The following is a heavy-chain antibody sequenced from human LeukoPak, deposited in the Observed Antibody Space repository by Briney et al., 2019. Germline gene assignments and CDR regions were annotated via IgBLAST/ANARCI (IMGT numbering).Heavy chain of an antibody. Sequence: SETLSPTCAVYGGSFSGYFWSWIRQPPGKGLEWIGEINHSGSTNYNPSLKSRVTISVDTSKNQFSLKLSSVTAADTAVYYCARTPPWDYYYGMDVWGQGTTVTVSS. CDR2: INHSGST. J-gene: IGHJ6*02. CDR1: GGSFSGYF. V-gene: IGHV4-34*01. CDR3: ARTPPWDYYYGMDV.